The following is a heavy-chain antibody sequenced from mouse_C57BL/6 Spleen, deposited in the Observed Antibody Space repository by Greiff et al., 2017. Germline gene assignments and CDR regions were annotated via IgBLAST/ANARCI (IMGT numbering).Heavy chain of an antibody. V-gene: IGHV5-4*01. CDR3: ASGITKCLVDY. J-gene: IGHJ2*01. CDR2: ISDGGSYT. CDR1: GFTFSSYA. D-gene: IGHD1-1*01. Sequence: EVQLVESGGGLVKPGGSLKLSCAASGFTFSSYAMSWVRQTPGKRLEWVATISDGGSYTYYPDNVKGRFTISRDNAKNNLYLQMSHLKSEDTAMYYCASGITKCLVDYWGQGTTLTVSS.